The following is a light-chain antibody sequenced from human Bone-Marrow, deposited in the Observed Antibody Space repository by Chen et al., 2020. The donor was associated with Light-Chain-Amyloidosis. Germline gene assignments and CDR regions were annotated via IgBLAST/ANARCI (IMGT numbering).Light chain of an antibody. CDR3: SSYTITNALV. CDR1: SSDVGGDNH. V-gene: IGLV2-14*01. J-gene: IGLJ1*01. CDR2: EVT. Sequence: QSALTQPASVSGPPGQSITISCTGTSSDVGGDNHVSWYQQHPDKAPKLMIYEVTNRPSLVPDRFSSSQSDNTASLTISELQTEDEADYFCSSYTITNALVFGSGTRVTVL.